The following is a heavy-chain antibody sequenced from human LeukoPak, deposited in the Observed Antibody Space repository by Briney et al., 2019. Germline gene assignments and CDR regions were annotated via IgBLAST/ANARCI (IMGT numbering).Heavy chain of an antibody. CDR2: ISGSGGST. CDR1: GFTFSSYA. Sequence: GGSLRLSCAASGFTFSSYAMSWVRQAPGKGLEWVSAISGSGGSTYYADSVKGRFTISRDNSKNTLNLQMNSLRAEDTAVYYCAKGGPYSGYDLEIYYYYYYMDVWGKGTTVTVSS. V-gene: IGHV3-23*01. J-gene: IGHJ6*03. D-gene: IGHD5-12*01. CDR3: AKGGPYSGYDLEIYYYYYYMDV.